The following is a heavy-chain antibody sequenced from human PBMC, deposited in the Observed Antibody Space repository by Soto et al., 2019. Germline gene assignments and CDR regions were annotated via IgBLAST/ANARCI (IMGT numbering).Heavy chain of an antibody. J-gene: IGHJ4*02. D-gene: IGHD3-22*01. CDR2: IWYDGSNK. CDR3: ARDYYDSSGYRPLDY. CDR1: GFTFSSYG. Sequence: HPGGSLRLSCAASGFTFSSYGMHWVRQAPGKGLEWVAVIWYDGSNKYYADSVKGRFTISRDNSKNTLYLQMNSLRAEDTAVYYCARDYYDSSGYRPLDYWGQGTLVTVSS. V-gene: IGHV3-33*01.